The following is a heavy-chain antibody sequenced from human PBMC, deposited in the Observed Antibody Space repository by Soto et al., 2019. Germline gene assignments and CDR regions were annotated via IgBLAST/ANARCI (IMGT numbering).Heavy chain of an antibody. CDR2: MNLDTCGT. Sequence: ASVKVSCKASGYRFTTFYIHWVRQAPGQGLEWMGRMNLDTCGTTYAQKFQGRVTMTRDTSISTAYMEVTNLKSDDTAIYYCARDGNFAFRGYSFGFDFWGNGTLVTVSS. J-gene: IGHJ4*01. V-gene: IGHV1-2*06. CDR3: ARDGNFAFRGYSFGFDF. D-gene: IGHD5-18*01. CDR1: GYRFTTFY.